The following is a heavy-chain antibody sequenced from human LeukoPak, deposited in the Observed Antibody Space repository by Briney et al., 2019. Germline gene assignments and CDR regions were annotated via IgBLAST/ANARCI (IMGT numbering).Heavy chain of an antibody. CDR1: GFTFSSYA. V-gene: IGHV3-23*01. CDR3: AKDPPAAAGILPNWFDP. CDR2: ISGSGGST. Sequence: PGGSLRLSCAASGFTFSSYAMSWVRQAPGKWLEWVSAISGSGGSTYYADSVKGRFTISRDNSKNTLYLQMNSLRAEDTAVYYCAKDPPAAAGILPNWFDPWGQGTLVTVSS. D-gene: IGHD6-13*01. J-gene: IGHJ5*02.